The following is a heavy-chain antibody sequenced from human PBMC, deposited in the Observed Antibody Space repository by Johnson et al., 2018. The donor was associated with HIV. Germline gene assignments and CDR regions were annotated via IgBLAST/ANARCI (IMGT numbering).Heavy chain of an antibody. CDR3: AKDVGNYWPDAFDS. D-gene: IGHD3-10*01. CDR1: GFTFSTYG. J-gene: IGHJ3*02. Sequence: QVQLVESGGGVVQSGGSLRLSCAASGFTFSTYGMHWVRQAPGKGLEWVAFIRYDGNNKYYADSVRGRLTISRDNSKNTVYLQMNSLRTEDTAVYYCAKDVGNYWPDAFDSWGQGTMVTVSS. CDR2: IRYDGNNK. V-gene: IGHV3-30*02.